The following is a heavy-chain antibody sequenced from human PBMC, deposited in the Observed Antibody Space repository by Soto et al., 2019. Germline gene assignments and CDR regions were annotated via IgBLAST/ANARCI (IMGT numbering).Heavy chain of an antibody. J-gene: IGHJ4*02. CDR2: ISGSGGST. V-gene: IGHV3-23*01. D-gene: IGHD5-18*01. CDR3: AKGVVLSGYSYPYYFDY. CDR1: GFTFSSYA. Sequence: EVQLLESGGGLVQPGGSLRLSCAASGFTFSSYAMSWVRQAPGEGLEWVSAISGSGGSTYYADSVKGRFTISRDNSKNTLYLQMNSLRAEDTAVYYCAKGVVLSGYSYPYYFDYWGQGTLVTVSS.